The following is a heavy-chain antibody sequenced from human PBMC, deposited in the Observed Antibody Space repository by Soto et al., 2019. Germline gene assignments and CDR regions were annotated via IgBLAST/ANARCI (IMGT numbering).Heavy chain of an antibody. CDR1: GFNFDEHT. D-gene: IGHD3-22*01. CDR2: ISWNSGII. Sequence: DAQLVESGGGLVQPGKSLRISCVASGFNFDEHTMHWIRQAPGRGLEWVSCISWNSGIIGYADSMKGRFTTSRDNAKKSLYLRKDSLRPEDTAVYYSTKDTHSPSGNFEAFDVWGQGTKVTVSS. CDR3: TKDTHSPSGNFEAFDV. V-gene: IGHV3-9*01. J-gene: IGHJ3*01.